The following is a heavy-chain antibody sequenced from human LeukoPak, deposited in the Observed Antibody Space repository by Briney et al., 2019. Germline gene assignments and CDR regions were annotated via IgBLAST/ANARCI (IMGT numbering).Heavy chain of an antibody. CDR1: GFTFSSYS. V-gene: IGHV3-21*01. CDR3: AKDLVSVAGNEY. D-gene: IGHD6-19*01. J-gene: IGHJ4*02. Sequence: GGSLRLSCAASGFTFSSYSMNWVRQAPGKGLEWVSSISSSSSYIYYADSVKGRFTISRDNAKNTLYLQMNSLRAEDRAVYYCAKDLVSVAGNEYWGQGTLVTVSS. CDR2: ISSSSSYI.